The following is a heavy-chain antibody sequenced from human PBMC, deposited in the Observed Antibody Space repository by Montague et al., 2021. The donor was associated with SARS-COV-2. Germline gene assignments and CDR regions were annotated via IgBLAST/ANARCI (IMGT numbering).Heavy chain of an antibody. Sequence: SETLSLTCAVYGGSFSGYYWSWVRQAPGKGLEWIGEINHSGSTHYNPSLKSRVSMSVDTSKNQFSLKMSSVTAADTAVFYCARSREEFTSIAVIITGGMHYFDSWAREPWSPSHQ. J-gene: IGHJ4*02. CDR2: INHSGST. D-gene: IGHD3-22*01. V-gene: IGHV4-34*01. CDR1: GGSFSGYY. CDR3: ARSREEFTSIAVIITGGMHYFDS.